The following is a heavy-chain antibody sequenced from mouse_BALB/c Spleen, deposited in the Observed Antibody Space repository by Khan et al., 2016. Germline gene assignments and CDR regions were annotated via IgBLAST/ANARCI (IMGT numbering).Heavy chain of an antibody. D-gene: IGHD2-3*01. CDR2: IWSDGST. CDR3: ARRDDGGGAMDY. J-gene: IGHJ4*01. CDR1: GFSLTSYG. V-gene: IGHV2-6*02. Sequence: VQRQESGPGLVAPSQSLSITCTVSGFSLTSYGVHWVRQPPGKGLEWLVVIWSDGSTTYNSALKSRLSISQDNSKSPVFLKMNSLQTDDTAMYYCARRDDGGGAMDYWGQGTSVTVSS.